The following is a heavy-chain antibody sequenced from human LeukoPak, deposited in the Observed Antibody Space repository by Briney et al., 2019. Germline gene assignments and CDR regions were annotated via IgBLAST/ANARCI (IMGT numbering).Heavy chain of an antibody. CDR3: ASSKYNWNWRYNWFDP. V-gene: IGHV4-34*01. D-gene: IGHD1-7*01. J-gene: IGHJ5*02. CDR1: GGSFSGYY. CDR2: INHSGST. Sequence: SETLSLTCAVYGGSFSGYYWSWIRQPPGKGLEWIGEINHSGSTNYNPSLKSRVTISVDTSKNQFSLKLSSVTAADTGVYYCASSKYNWNWRYNWFDPWGQGTLVTVSS.